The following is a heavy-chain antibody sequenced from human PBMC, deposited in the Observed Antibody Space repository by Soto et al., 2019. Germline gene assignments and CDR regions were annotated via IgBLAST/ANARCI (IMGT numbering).Heavy chain of an antibody. CDR2: ISSTSSFR. V-gene: IGHV3-21*01. D-gene: IGHD5-12*01. CDR3: ARGATGRDGYNLDFQH. CDR1: GFTFSTYA. Sequence: PGGSLRLSCAASGFTFSTYAMNWVRQAPATGLEWVSSISSTSSFRYYADSVKGRFTISRENAKNSLYLQMNSLRAQDTAVYYCARGATGRDGYNLDFQHWGQGTLVTVSS. J-gene: IGHJ1*01.